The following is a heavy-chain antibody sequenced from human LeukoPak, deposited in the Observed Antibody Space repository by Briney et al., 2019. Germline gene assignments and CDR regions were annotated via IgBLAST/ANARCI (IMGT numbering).Heavy chain of an antibody. Sequence: SETLSLTCTVSGGSISSSSYYWGWIRQPPGKGLEWIGSIYYSGSTYYNPSLKSRITISVDTSKNQFSLKLSSVTVADTAVYYCASLSAAMSYFDYWGQGTLVTVSS. CDR2: IYYSGST. CDR1: GGSISSSSYY. D-gene: IGHD2-2*01. J-gene: IGHJ4*02. CDR3: ASLSAAMSYFDY. V-gene: IGHV4-39*01.